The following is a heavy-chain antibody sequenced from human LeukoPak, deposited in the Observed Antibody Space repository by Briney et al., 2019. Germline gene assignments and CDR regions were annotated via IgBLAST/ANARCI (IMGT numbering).Heavy chain of an antibody. J-gene: IGHJ5*02. Sequence: SVKVSCKASGYTFTGYYMRWVRQAPGQGLEWMGGIIPIFGTANYAQKFQGRVTITADKSTSTAYMELSSLRSEDTAMYYCARDYGDEDGDPWGQGTLVTVSS. V-gene: IGHV1-69*06. CDR2: IIPIFGTA. D-gene: IGHD4-17*01. CDR3: ARDYGDEDGDP. CDR1: GYTFTGYY.